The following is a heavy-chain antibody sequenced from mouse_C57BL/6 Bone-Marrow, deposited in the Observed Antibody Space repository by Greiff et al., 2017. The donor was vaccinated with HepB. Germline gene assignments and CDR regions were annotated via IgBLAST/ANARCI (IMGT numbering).Heavy chain of an antibody. CDR2: IWSGGST. CDR1: GFSLTSYG. J-gene: IGHJ1*03. V-gene: IGHV2-2*01. Sequence: VQVVESGPGLVQPSQSLSITCTVSGFSLTSYGVHWVRQSPGKGLEWLGVIWSGGSTDYNAAFISRLSISKDNSKSQVFFKMNSLQADDTAIYYCARKGGSSRYWYFDVWGTGTTVTVSS. CDR3: ARKGGSSRYWYFDV. D-gene: IGHD1-1*01.